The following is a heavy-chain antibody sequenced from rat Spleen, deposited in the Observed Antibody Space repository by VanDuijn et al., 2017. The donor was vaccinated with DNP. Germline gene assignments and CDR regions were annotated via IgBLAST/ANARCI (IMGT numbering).Heavy chain of an antibody. Sequence: EVQLVESGGGLVQPGRSLKLSCVASGFIFSDYYMAWVRQAPKKGLEWVATIIYDGSRTYYRDSVKGRFTISRDNAKSSLFLQMDSLRSEDTATYYCTTLITFMSGWSQGTSVTVSS. D-gene: IGHD1-1*01. CDR1: GFIFSDYY. CDR2: IIYDGSRT. CDR3: TTLITFMSG. J-gene: IGHJ4*01. V-gene: IGHV5S10*01.